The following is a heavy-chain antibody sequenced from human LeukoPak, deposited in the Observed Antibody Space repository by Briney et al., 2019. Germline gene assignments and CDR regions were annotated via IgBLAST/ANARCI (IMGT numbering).Heavy chain of an antibody. Sequence: GGSLRLSCAASGFTFRSYVMSWVRQAPGKGLEWVSDISGTGGSTHYADSVKGRFTSSRDNSKNTLYLQMNSLKVEDTAVYYCAKGVSSSWRGYFDYWGQGTLVTVSS. J-gene: IGHJ4*02. D-gene: IGHD6-13*01. V-gene: IGHV3-23*01. CDR1: GFTFRSYV. CDR2: ISGTGGST. CDR3: AKGVSSSWRGYFDY.